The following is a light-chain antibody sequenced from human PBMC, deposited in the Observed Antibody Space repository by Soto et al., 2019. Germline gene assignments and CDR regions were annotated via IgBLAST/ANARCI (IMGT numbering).Light chain of an antibody. CDR1: QSVSSN. V-gene: IGKV3-15*01. CDR2: GAS. J-gene: IGKJ1*01. Sequence: EIVMTQSPDTLSVSLGERATLSCRASQSVSSNLAWYQQKPGQVPRLLIYGASTRATGVPARFSGSGSGTEFTLTISSLQSEDFAVYYCQHYNNWPPWTFG. CDR3: QHYNNWPPWT.